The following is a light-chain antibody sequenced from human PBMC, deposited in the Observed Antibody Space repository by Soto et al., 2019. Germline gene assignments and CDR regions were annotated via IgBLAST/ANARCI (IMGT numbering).Light chain of an antibody. CDR2: DVS. Sequence: EIVLTQSPATLSLSPGDRATLSCRASQSGTSSLAWFQQKPGQAPRLLIYDVSRRATAIPARFSGSGSGTDFTLTISSLEPEDFAVYYCQQRTSWPTFGGGTKVEIK. V-gene: IGKV3-11*01. J-gene: IGKJ4*01. CDR3: QQRTSWPT. CDR1: QSGTSS.